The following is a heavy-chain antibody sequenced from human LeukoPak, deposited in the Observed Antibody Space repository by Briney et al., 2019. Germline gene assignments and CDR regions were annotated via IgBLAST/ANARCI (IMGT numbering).Heavy chain of an antibody. D-gene: IGHD3-3*01. CDR3: ANRGLFSLYATAY. CDR2: INPNSGGT. Sequence: ASVKVSCKASGYTFTGYYMHWVRQAPGQGLEWMGWINPNSGGTNYAQKFQGWVTMTRDTSISTAYMELSRLRSDDTAVYYCANRGLFSLYATAYWGQGTLVTVSS. CDR1: GYTFTGYY. V-gene: IGHV1-2*04. J-gene: IGHJ4*02.